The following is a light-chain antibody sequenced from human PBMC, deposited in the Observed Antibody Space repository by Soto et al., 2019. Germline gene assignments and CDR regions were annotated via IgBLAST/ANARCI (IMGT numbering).Light chain of an antibody. CDR2: DAS. J-gene: IGKJ4*01. CDR3: QQRGTWPRVT. V-gene: IGKV3-11*01. Sequence: IVLTQSPATLSLSPGETATLSCRASQSISRYLAWYQQKPGQASRLLIYDASIRATGIPARFRGGGSETDFTLTISSLAPEDFAIYYCQQRGTWPRVTFGGGTKVEIK. CDR1: QSISRY.